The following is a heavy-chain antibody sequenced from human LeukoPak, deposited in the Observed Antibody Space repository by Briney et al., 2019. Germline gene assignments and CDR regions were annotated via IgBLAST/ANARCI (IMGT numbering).Heavy chain of an antibody. V-gene: IGHV1-2*02. D-gene: IGHD2-2*01. CDR3: ARDLRPARGYCSSTSCYPQAWFDP. Sequence: GASVKVSCKASGYTFYKFGVAWVRQAPGQGLEWMGWINPNSGGTNYAQKFQGRVTMTRDTSISTAYMELSRLRSDDTAVYYCARDLRPARGYCSSTSCYPQAWFDPWGQGTLVTVSS. CDR1: GYTFYKFG. CDR2: INPNSGGT. J-gene: IGHJ5*02.